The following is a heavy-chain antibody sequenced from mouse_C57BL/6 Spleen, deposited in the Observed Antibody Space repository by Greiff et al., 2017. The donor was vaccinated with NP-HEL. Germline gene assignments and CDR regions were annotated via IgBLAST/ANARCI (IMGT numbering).Heavy chain of an antibody. D-gene: IGHD2-3*01. Sequence: QVQLKESGAELMKPGASVKLSCKATGYTFTGYWIEWVKQRPGHGLEWIGEILPGSGSTNYNEKFKGKATFTADTSSNTAYMQLSSLTTEDSAIYYCAREEAYDGYPSWFAYWGQGTLVTVSA. J-gene: IGHJ3*01. CDR2: ILPGSGST. V-gene: IGHV1-9*01. CDR3: AREEAYDGYPSWFAY. CDR1: GYTFTGYW.